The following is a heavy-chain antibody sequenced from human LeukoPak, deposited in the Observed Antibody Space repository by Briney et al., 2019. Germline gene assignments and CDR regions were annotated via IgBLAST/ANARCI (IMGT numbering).Heavy chain of an antibody. D-gene: IGHD3-22*01. CDR2: INPSGGST. CDR1: GYTFTSYY. V-gene: IGHV1-46*01. Sequence: EASVKVSCKASGYTFTSYYMHWVRQAPGQGLEWIGIINPSGGSTSYAQKFQGRVTMTRDTSTSTVYMELSSLRSEDTAVYCCARDYYDSSGYYRNWFDPWGQGTLVTVSS. CDR3: ARDYYDSSGYYRNWFDP. J-gene: IGHJ5*02.